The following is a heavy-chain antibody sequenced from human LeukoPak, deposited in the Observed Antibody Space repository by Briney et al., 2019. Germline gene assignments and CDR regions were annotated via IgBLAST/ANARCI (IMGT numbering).Heavy chain of an antibody. J-gene: IGHJ4*02. CDR3: ARVSDISVAAYFDY. Sequence: GGSLRLSCAASGFTFDDYAMHWVRQAPGKGLEWASGISWNSGSIGYADSVKGRFTISRDNAKNSLYLQMNSLRAEDTALYYCARVSDISVAAYFDYWGQGTLVTVSS. V-gene: IGHV3-9*01. D-gene: IGHD6-19*01. CDR1: GFTFDDYA. CDR2: ISWNSGSI.